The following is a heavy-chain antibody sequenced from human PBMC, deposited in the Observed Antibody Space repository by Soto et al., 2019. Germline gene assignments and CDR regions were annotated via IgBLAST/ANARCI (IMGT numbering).Heavy chain of an antibody. J-gene: IGHJ3*02. D-gene: IGHD6-19*01. V-gene: IGHV3-11*01. CDR2: ISSSGSTI. CDR3: ARDKGEMVEPQWLVRAFDI. CDR1: GFTFSDYY. Sequence: GGSLRLSCAASGFTFSDYYMSWICQAPGKGLDWVSYISSSGSTIYYADSVKGRFTISRDNAKNSLYLQMNSLRSEDTAVYYCARDKGEMVEPQWLVRAFDIWGQGTMVTVSS.